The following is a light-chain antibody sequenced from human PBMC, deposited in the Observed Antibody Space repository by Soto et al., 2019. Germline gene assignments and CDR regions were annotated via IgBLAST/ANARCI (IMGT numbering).Light chain of an antibody. J-gene: IGLJ1*01. Sequence: QFVLTQPPSASGTPGQRIVISCSGSRSNIGSNSVNWYQQFPGTAPKPLIYINDQRPSGVPDRFSGSQSGTSVSLAISGLHSEDEADYYCASWDDRLKGYVFGTGTKVTVL. V-gene: IGLV1-44*01. CDR1: RSNIGSNS. CDR2: IND. CDR3: ASWDDRLKGYV.